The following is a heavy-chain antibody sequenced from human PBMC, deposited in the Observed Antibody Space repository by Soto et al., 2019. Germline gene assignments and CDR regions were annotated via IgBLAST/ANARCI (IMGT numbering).Heavy chain of an antibody. V-gene: IGHV1-46*01. Sequence: ASVKVSCKASGYTFTSYYMHWVRQAPGQGLEWMGIINPSGGSTSYAQKFQGRVTMTRDTSTSTVYMELSSLRSEDTAVYYCAREAPQDVTAWGWGPHYHYYGMDVWGQGTTVTVSS. CDR1: GYTFTSYY. J-gene: IGHJ6*02. D-gene: IGHD3-16*01. CDR2: INPSGGST. CDR3: AREAPQDVTAWGWGPHYHYYGMDV.